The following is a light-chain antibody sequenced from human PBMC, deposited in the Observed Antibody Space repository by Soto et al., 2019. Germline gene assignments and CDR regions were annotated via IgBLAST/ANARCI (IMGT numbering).Light chain of an antibody. J-gene: IGKJ1*01. Sequence: DIQMTQSPSSLSASVGDRVTITCRASQSISSSFLNWYQQKPGKAPKLLIFSASSLQSGVPSRFSAWGSETDFTLTISDVQPEDFAVYYCHQRQSWPRTFGQGTKVDIK. CDR3: HQRQSWPRT. CDR2: SAS. V-gene: IGKV1-39*01. CDR1: QSISSSF.